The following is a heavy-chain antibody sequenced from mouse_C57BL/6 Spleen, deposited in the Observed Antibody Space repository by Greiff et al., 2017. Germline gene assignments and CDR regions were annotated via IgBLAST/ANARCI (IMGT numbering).Heavy chain of an antibody. D-gene: IGHD4-1*01. CDR2: INYDGSST. CDR1: GFTFSDYY. J-gene: IGHJ3*01. Sequence: EVQLVESEGGLVQPGSSMKLSCTASGFTFSDYYMAWVRQVPEKGLEWVANINYDGSSTYYLDSLKSRFIISRDNAKNILYLQMSSLKSEDTATYYCARVALTGTWFAYWGQGTLVTVSA. V-gene: IGHV5-16*01. CDR3: ARVALTGTWFAY.